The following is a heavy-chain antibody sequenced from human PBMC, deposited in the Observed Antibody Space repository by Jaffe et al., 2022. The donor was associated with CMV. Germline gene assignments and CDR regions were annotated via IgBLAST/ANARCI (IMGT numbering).Heavy chain of an antibody. CDR1: GFSFSNYN. CDR2: ISSGNSYI. J-gene: IGHJ5*02. Sequence: EVQLVESGGGLVKPGGSLRLSCGGSGFSFSNYNMNWVRQAPGKGLEWVSSISSGNSYIYYEDSVKGRFTISRDNSKNSLYLQMNSLRAEDTAVYYCARLSGTGWFDPWGQGTLVIVSS. D-gene: IGHD1-1*01. V-gene: IGHV3-21*01. CDR3: ARLSGTGWFDP.